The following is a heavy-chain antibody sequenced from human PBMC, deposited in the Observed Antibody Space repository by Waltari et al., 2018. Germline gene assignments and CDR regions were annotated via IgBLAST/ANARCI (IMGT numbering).Heavy chain of an antibody. CDR1: GGSFSGYY. D-gene: IGHD3-9*01. V-gene: IGHV4-34*01. CDR3: AIWKIRYFDWLLSNYYYYGMDV. J-gene: IGHJ6*02. CDR2: IHHSGST. Sequence: QVQLQQWGAGLLKPSETLSLTCAVYGGSFSGYYWSWIRKPPGKGLEWNGEIHHSGSTNYNPSLKSRVTISVDTSKNQFSLKLSSVTAADTAVYYCAIWKIRYFDWLLSNYYYYGMDVWGQGTTVTVSS.